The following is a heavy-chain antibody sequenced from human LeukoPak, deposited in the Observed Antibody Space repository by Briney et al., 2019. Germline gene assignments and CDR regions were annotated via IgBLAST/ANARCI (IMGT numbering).Heavy chain of an antibody. Sequence: GESLKFSCKGSGYSFTSYWIGWVRQMPGKGLEWMGILYPGDSDTRYSPSFQGQVTISADKSISTAYLQWSSLKASDTAMYYCARRYYYDTSGYYLAQDAFDVWGQGTMVTVSS. J-gene: IGHJ3*01. D-gene: IGHD3-22*01. CDR3: ARRYYYDTSGYYLAQDAFDV. V-gene: IGHV5-51*01. CDR2: LYPGDSDT. CDR1: GYSFTSYW.